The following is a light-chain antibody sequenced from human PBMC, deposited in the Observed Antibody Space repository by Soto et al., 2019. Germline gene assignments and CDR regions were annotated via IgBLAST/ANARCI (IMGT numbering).Light chain of an antibody. V-gene: IGKV3-11*01. CDR3: QQRSHWPNT. CDR2: DAS. J-gene: IGKJ2*01. Sequence: EIVLTQSPATLSLSPGERATLSCRASQSVSSCLAWYQQKPGQAPRLLIYDASNRATGIPARFSGSGSGTDFTLTISSLEPEDFAVYYCQQRSHWPNTLGQGTKLELK. CDR1: QSVSSC.